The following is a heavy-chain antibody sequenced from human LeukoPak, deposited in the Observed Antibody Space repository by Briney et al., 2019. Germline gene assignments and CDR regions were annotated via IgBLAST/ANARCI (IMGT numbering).Heavy chain of an antibody. V-gene: IGHV4-59*01. CDR3: ARSSANLIDY. J-gene: IGHJ4*02. Sequence: SETLSLTCTASGGSISTYYWNWIRQPPGKGLEWIGYIYHSGSTNYNPSLQSRVTISVDTSKNQFSLNLNSVTAADTAVYYCARSSANLIDYWGQGTLVTVSS. CDR1: GGSISTYY. CDR2: IYHSGST.